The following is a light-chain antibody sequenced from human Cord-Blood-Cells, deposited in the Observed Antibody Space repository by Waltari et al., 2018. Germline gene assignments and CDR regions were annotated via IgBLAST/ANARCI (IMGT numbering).Light chain of an antibody. CDR1: RSAVGGYNY. CDR3: SSYTSSSTWV. CDR2: DFS. J-gene: IGLJ3*02. Sequence: QSALTQPASASGSPRQSITISCTATRSAVGGYNYASWYQQHPGKAPKRMIYDFSNRPSRVSNRFSGSKSGNTASLTISGLQAEDEADYYCSSYTSSSTWVFGGGTKLTVL. V-gene: IGLV2-14*01.